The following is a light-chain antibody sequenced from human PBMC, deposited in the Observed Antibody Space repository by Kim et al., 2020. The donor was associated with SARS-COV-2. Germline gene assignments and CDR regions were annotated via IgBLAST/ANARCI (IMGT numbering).Light chain of an antibody. V-gene: IGKV3-20*01. CDR3: HQYIRSPYS. J-gene: IGKJ2*03. CDR1: QRISSNY. CDR2: DAS. Sequence: LSRGERATLSCRSNQRISSNYLDWYQHKPGQSPRLLIHDASNRATGIPDRFSGSGAGTGFTLAISRREPEDFAVYYCHQYIRSPYSFGQGTKLEI.